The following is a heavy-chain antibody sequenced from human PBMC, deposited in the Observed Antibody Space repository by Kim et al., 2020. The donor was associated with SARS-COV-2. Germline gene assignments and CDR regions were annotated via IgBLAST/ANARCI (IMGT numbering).Heavy chain of an antibody. V-gene: IGHV1-69*01. CDR3: ASSAVGAIDY. D-gene: IGHD1-26*01. J-gene: IGHJ4*02. CDR2: TA. Sequence: TANYAQKFQGRVTITADESTSTAYMELSSLRSEDTAVYYCASSAVGAIDYWGQGTLVTVSS.